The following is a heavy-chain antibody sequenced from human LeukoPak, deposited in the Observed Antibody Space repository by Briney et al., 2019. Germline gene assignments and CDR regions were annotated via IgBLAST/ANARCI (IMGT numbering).Heavy chain of an antibody. J-gene: IGHJ3*02. CDR1: GYTFTSYY. Sequence: ASVKVSCKASGYTFTSYYMHWVRQAPGQGLEWMGIINPSGGSTSYAQKFQGRVTMTRDMSTSTVYMELSSLRSEDTAVYYCARDGNTIFGVVDAFDIWGQGTMVTVSS. V-gene: IGHV1-46*01. CDR3: ARDGNTIFGVVDAFDI. D-gene: IGHD3-3*01. CDR2: INPSGGST.